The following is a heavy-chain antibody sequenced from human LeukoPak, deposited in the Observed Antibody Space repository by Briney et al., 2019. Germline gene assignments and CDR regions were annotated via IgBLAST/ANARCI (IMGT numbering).Heavy chain of an antibody. D-gene: IGHD1-14*01. CDR1: GGSINSYY. CDR2: ISYTGGET. V-gene: IGHV4-59*08. CDR3: ARQPGGTAAFDI. Sequence: KPSETLSLTCTVSGGSINSYYWSWIRQPPGEGLEWIGYISYTGGETNYNPSLKSRLTISVDTSKNQFSLMLTSVTAADTAVYYCARQPGGTAAFDIWAQGTMVTVSS. J-gene: IGHJ3*02.